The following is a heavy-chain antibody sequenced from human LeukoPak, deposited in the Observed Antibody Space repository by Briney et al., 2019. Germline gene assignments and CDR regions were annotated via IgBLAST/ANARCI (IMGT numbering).Heavy chain of an antibody. CDR1: GGTFSSYA. CDR2: IIPIFGTA. CDR3: ARHYNPPYSGSYFPIDAFDI. V-gene: IGHV1-69*05. Sequence: ASVKVSCKASGGTFSSYAISWVRQAPGQGLEWMGGIIPIFGTANYAQKFQGRVTITTDESTSTAYMELSSLRSEDTAVYYCARHYNPPYSGSYFPIDAFDIWGQGTMVTVSS. D-gene: IGHD1-26*01. J-gene: IGHJ3*02.